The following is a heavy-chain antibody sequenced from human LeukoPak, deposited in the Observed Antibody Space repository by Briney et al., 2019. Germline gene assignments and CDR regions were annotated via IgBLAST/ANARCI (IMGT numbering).Heavy chain of an antibody. V-gene: IGHV3-49*04. CDR3: TRDFTIFDY. D-gene: IGHD3-3*01. CDR1: GFTFGDYA. J-gene: IGHJ4*02. Sequence: GGSLRLSCIASGFTFGDYAMSWVRQAPGKGLEWVGFIRSKAFGGSTEYAASVKGRFTISRDDSKSIAYLQMNSLITEDTAVYYCTRDFTIFDYWGQGTLVTVSS. CDR2: IRSKAFGGST.